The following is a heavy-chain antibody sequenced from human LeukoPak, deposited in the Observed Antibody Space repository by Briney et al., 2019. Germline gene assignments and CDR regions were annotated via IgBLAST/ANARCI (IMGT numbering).Heavy chain of an antibody. Sequence: GGSVTLSCAASGFTFNRFWMRWLPQAPGKGGVWVANIKQDESEKHYVDSLKGRFTTSRDNAKNSLYLQMNSLRAEDTAVYYCARDKTEGPTKLDYWGQGILVTLSS. CDR3: ARDKTEGPTKLDY. D-gene: IGHD1-1*01. CDR2: IKQDESEK. J-gene: IGHJ4*02. CDR1: GFTFNRFW. V-gene: IGHV3-7*01.